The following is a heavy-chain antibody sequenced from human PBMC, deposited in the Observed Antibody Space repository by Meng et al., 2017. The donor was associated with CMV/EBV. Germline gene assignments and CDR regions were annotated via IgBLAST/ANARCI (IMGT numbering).Heavy chain of an antibody. Sequence: GSLRLSCAVYGGSFSGYYWSWIRQPPGKGLKWIGEINHSGSTNYNPSLKSRVTISVDTSKNQFSLKLSSVTAADTAVYYWARAVRGYYYYYYGMDVWGQGTTVTVSS. V-gene: IGHV4-34*01. CDR1: GGSFSGYY. D-gene: IGHD4-23*01. CDR2: INHSGST. CDR3: ARAVRGYYYYYYGMDV. J-gene: IGHJ6*02.